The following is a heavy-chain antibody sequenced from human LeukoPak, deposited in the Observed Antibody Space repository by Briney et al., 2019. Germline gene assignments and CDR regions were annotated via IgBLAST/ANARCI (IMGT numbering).Heavy chain of an antibody. J-gene: IGHJ5*02. CDR3: ARSPPMSSKSVNLHWFDP. CDR1: GGTFSSYA. CDR2: IIPIFGTA. D-gene: IGHD3-22*01. V-gene: IGHV1-69*05. Sequence: SVKVSCKASGGTFSSYAISWVRQAPGQGLEWMGGIIPIFGTANYAQKFQGRVTITTDESTSTAYMELSSLRSEDTAVYYCARSPPMSSKSVNLHWFDPWRQGTLVTVSS.